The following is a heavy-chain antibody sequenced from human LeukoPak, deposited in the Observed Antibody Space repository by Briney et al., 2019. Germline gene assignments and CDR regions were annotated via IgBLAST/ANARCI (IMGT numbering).Heavy chain of an antibody. J-gene: IGHJ5*02. Sequence: PGGSLRLSCAASGFTFSSYAMSWVRQAPGKGLEWVSAISGSGGSTYYADSVKGRFTISRDNSKNTLYLQMNSLRAEDTAVYYCAKDFPNDHGDYARRGTSENWFDPWGQGTLVTVSS. CDR2: ISGSGGST. CDR1: GFTFSSYA. V-gene: IGHV3-23*01. CDR3: AKDFPNDHGDYARRGTSENWFDP. D-gene: IGHD4-17*01.